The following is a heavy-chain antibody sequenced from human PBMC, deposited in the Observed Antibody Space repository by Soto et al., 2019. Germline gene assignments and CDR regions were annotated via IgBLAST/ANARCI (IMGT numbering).Heavy chain of an antibody. CDR3: AKDESYSSGWDPFDY. Sequence: GGSLRLSCAASGFTFNSYAMSWVRQAPGKGLEWVSAISGSGVSTYYADSVKGRFTISRDNSKNTLYLQMNSLRAEDTAVYYCAKDESYSSGWDPFDYRGQGTLVTVSS. J-gene: IGHJ4*02. CDR2: ISGSGVST. D-gene: IGHD6-19*01. V-gene: IGHV3-23*01. CDR1: GFTFNSYA.